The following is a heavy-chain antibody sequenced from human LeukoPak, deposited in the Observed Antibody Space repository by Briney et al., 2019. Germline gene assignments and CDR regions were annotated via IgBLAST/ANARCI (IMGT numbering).Heavy chain of an antibody. J-gene: IGHJ6*03. CDR2: ISSSGSTI. CDR1: GFTFSSYE. CDR3: ARGNYGSGSYYFTAYYYYMDV. V-gene: IGHV3-48*03. Sequence: GGSLRLSCAASGFTFSSYEMNWVRQAPGKRLEWVSYISSSGSTIYYADSVKGRFTISRDNAKNSPYLQMNSLRAEDTAVYYCARGNYGSGSYYFTAYYYYMDVWGKGTTVTVSS. D-gene: IGHD3-10*01.